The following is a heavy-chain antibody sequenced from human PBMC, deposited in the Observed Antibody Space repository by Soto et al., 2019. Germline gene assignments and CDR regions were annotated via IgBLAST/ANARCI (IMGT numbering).Heavy chain of an antibody. Sequence: QITLKESGPPLVKPTQTLTLTCTFSGFSLSTSGVGAGWIRQPPGKALEWLALISWDDDKRYSPSLKSRLTITKDTSKNQVVLTMTNMDPVDTATYYCAHRLRNIFGVVTDAFDIWGQGTMVTVSS. CDR1: GFSLSTSGVG. D-gene: IGHD3-3*01. CDR2: ISWDDDK. J-gene: IGHJ3*02. V-gene: IGHV2-5*02. CDR3: AHRLRNIFGVVTDAFDI.